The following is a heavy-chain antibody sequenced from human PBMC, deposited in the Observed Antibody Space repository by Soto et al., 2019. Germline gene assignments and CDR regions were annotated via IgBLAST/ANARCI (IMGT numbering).Heavy chain of an antibody. V-gene: IGHV4-39*01. CDR2: MYYSGST. D-gene: IGHD1-7*01. CDR1: GGSISSGSYY. J-gene: IGHJ4*02. CDR3: AARKNAGTEDY. Sequence: SETLSLTCTVSGGSISSGSYYWGWIRQPPGKGLEWIGNMYYSGSTYYNPSLKSRVTISIDTSKNQFSLKLSSVTAADTAVYYCAARKNAGTEDYWGQGTLVTVSS.